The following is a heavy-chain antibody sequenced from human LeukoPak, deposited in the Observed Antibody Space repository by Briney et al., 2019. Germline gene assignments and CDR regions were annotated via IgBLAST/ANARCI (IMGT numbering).Heavy chain of an antibody. V-gene: IGHV4-59*01. D-gene: IGHD2-15*01. Sequence: SETLSLTCTVSGGSISSYYWSWIRQPPGEGLEWIGYIYYSGSTNCNPSLKSRVTISVDTSKNQFSLKLSSVTAADTAVYYCARVLVVVAATAIWFDPWGQGTLVTVSS. CDR2: IYYSGST. CDR1: GGSISSYY. CDR3: ARVLVVVAATAIWFDP. J-gene: IGHJ5*02.